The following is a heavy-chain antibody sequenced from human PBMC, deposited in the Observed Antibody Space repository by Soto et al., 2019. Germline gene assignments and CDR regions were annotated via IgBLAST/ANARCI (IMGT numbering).Heavy chain of an antibody. CDR2: ISGTSSNI. Sequence: QVQLVESGGGLVKTRGSLRLSCVASGFSFSDYYMSWVRQAPGKGLEWIAYISGTSSNIYYGDSVKGRFTISRDNAENSVFLQMNNLRAEDTARYYCAKMTRSGWYDPVFHWGQGTLVTVSS. J-gene: IGHJ4*02. CDR1: GFSFSDYY. V-gene: IGHV3-11*01. CDR3: AKMTRSGWYDPVFH. D-gene: IGHD6-19*01.